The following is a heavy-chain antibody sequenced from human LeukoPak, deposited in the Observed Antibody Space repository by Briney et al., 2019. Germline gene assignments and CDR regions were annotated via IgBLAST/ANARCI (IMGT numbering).Heavy chain of an antibody. D-gene: IGHD5-24*01. V-gene: IGHV4-59*01. CDR3: ARATGDGYNPFDY. CDR2: IYYSGST. Sequence: SETLSLTCTVSGGSISSYYWSWVRQPPGKGLEWIGYIYYSGSTNYNPSLKSRVTISVDTSKNQFSLKLSSVTAADTAVYYCARATGDGYNPFDYWGQGTLVTVSS. CDR1: GGSISSYY. J-gene: IGHJ4*02.